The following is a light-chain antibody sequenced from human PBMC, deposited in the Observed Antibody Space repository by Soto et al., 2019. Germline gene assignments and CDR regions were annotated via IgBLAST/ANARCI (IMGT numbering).Light chain of an antibody. Sequence: QSALTQPPSASGSPGQSVTISCTGTSSDVGGYNYVSWYQQHPGKAPKLMIYEVSKRPSGVPDRFSGSKSGNTASLPVSGLQAEDEAYYYCSSYAGSNIYVFGTGTKLTVL. CDR3: SSYAGSNIYV. J-gene: IGLJ1*01. CDR1: SSDVGGYNY. CDR2: EVS. V-gene: IGLV2-8*01.